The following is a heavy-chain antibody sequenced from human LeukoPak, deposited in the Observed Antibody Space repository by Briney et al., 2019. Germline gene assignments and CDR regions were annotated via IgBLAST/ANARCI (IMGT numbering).Heavy chain of an antibody. CDR1: GGSIRSYY. V-gene: IGHV4-4*07. CDR3: ARDDFEYSVHYGMDV. CDR2: VHRSGDT. D-gene: IGHD3-9*01. Sequence: SETLSLTCSVSGGSIRSYYWSWVRQPAGKGLEWIGRVHRSGDTNYNPSIKSRLTMSVETSKSQMSLRLRSVSAADTAVYYCARDDFEYSVHYGMDVWGQGSTVTVSS. J-gene: IGHJ6*02.